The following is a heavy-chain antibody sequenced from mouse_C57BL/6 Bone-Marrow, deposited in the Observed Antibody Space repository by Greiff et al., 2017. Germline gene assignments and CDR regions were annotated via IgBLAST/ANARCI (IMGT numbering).Heavy chain of an antibody. CDR2: IYPTSGNT. CDR1: GYTFTSYG. CDR3: ARLRQGAWVAY. D-gene: IGHD2-12*01. J-gene: IGHJ3*01. Sequence: QVQLQQSGAELARPGASVKLSCKASGYTFTSYGISWVKQRTGQGLEWIGEIYPTSGNTYYNEKFKGKATLTADNSSSTAYMQLRSLTSEDCAVNCCARLRQGAWVAYWGQGNLVNVSA. V-gene: IGHV1-81*01.